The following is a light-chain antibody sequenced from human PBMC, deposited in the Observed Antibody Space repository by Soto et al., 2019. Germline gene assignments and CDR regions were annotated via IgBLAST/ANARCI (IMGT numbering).Light chain of an antibody. CDR3: QLYGSPPLYT. Sequence: EVVLTQSPGTLSLSPGERAALSCRASQSVRSTYLAWYQQKPGQAPRLLIYGASSRATGIPDRFSGSGSGTDFILTISRLEPEDFAVYYCQLYGSPPLYTFGQGTKLEI. CDR2: GAS. V-gene: IGKV3-20*01. CDR1: QSVRSTY. J-gene: IGKJ2*01.